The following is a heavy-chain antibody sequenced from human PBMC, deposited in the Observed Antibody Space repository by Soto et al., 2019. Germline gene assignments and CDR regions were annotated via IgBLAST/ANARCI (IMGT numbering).Heavy chain of an antibody. CDR2: ISSSSSTI. J-gene: IGHJ4*02. Sequence: GGSLRLSCAASGFTFSSYSMNWVRQAPGKGLEWVSYISSSSSTIYYADSVKGRFTISRDNAKNSLYLQMNSLRAEDTAVYYCARDYRSVYGENPFFNDYWGQGTLVTVSS. V-gene: IGHV3-48*01. D-gene: IGHD4-17*01. CDR1: GFTFSSYS. CDR3: ARDYRSVYGENPFFNDY.